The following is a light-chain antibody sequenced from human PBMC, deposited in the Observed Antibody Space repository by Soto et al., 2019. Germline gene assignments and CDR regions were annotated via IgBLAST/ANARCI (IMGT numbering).Light chain of an antibody. CDR1: QSVSSY. CDR2: DAS. J-gene: IGKJ2*01. Sequence: EIVLTQSPATLSLSPGERATLSCRASQSVSSYLAWYQQKPGQAPRLLIYDASNRATGIPARFSGSGSGTDFTLTISSLEPEDFAVYYCQQHSGTFGQGTKLEIK. CDR3: QQHSGT. V-gene: IGKV3-11*01.